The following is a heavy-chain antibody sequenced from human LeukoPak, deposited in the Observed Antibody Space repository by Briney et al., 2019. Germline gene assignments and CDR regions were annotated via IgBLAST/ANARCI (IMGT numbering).Heavy chain of an antibody. CDR1: GFTFSSYS. J-gene: IGHJ6*03. CDR2: ISSQSSYI. Sequence: GGSQRLSCAASGFTFSSYSMNWVRQAPGKGLEWVSSISSQSSYIYYADSVKGRFTIARDNAKNSLYLQMNSLRAEDTAVYYCARAACCSSTSCPGEGYYYYYMDVWGKGTTVTVTS. D-gene: IGHD2-2*01. CDR3: ARAACCSSTSCPGEGYYYYYMDV. V-gene: IGHV3-21*01.